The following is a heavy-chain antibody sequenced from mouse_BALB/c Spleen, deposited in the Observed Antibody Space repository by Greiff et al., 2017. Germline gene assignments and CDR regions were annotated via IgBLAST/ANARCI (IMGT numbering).Heavy chain of an antibody. V-gene: IGHV1-63*02. CDR2: IYPGGGYT. D-gene: IGHD4-1*01. CDR1: GYTFTNYW. Sequence: VQLQESGAELVRPGTSVKISCKASGYTFTNYWLGWVQQRPGHGLEWIGDIYPGGGYTNYNEKFKGKATLTADTSSSTDYMQLSSLTSEDAAVYFCARTPGTLFPFAYWGQGTLVTVSA. J-gene: IGHJ3*01. CDR3: ARTPGTLFPFAY.